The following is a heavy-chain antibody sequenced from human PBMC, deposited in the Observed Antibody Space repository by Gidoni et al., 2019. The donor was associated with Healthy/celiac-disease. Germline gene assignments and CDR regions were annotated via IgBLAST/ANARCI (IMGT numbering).Heavy chain of an antibody. D-gene: IGHD3-3*01. Sequence: EVQLLESGGGLVQPGGSLRLSCAASGFTFSSYAMSWVRQAPGKGLEWVSAISGSGGSTYYADSVKGRFTISRDNSKNTLYLQMNSLRAEDTAVYYCAKLPYYDFWSGYPGGYFDLWGRGTLVTVSS. CDR1: GFTFSSYA. CDR3: AKLPYYDFWSGYPGGYFDL. V-gene: IGHV3-23*01. J-gene: IGHJ2*01. CDR2: ISGSGGST.